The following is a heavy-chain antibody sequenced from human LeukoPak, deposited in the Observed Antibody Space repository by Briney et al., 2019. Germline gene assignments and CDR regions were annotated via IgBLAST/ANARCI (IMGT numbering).Heavy chain of an antibody. J-gene: IGHJ4*02. D-gene: IGHD2-15*01. V-gene: IGHV4-30-2*01. CDR2: IYHSGST. CDR1: GGSISSGGYS. Sequence: SETLSLTCAVSGGSISSGGYSWSWIRQPPGKGLEWIGYIYHSGSTYYNPSLKSRVTISVDRSKNQFSLKLSSVTAADTAVYYCARDPPVAPRSLPDYWGQGTLVTVSS. CDR3: ARDPPVAPRSLPDY.